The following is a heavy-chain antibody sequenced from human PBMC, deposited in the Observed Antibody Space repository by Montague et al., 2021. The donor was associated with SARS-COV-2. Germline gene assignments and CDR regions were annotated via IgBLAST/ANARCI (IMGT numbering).Heavy chain of an antibody. D-gene: IGHD3-10*01. CDR1: GGSFIGYY. J-gene: IGHJ4*02. Sequence: SETLSLTCTVPGGSFIGYYWGWIRQPPGKGLEWIGEINHNGNTQYNPSLKSRLTMSLDTSRTHISLQVTSVTAADTAVYFCARRLYSFGSGTYRDWGQGTLATVSS. CDR3: ARRLYSFGSGTYRD. V-gene: IGHV4-34*01. CDR2: INHNGNT.